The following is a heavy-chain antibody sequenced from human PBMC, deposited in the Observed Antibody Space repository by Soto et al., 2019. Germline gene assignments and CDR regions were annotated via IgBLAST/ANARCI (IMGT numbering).Heavy chain of an antibody. D-gene: IGHD1-26*01. J-gene: IGHJ6*04. CDR1: GGSDSSGGYY. V-gene: IGHV4-61*08. CDR2: IYHSGGT. CDR3: GRAGGVFYFFHVLNA. Sequence: SETLSLTCTVSGGSDSSGGYYWSWIRQSPGKGLEWIGNIYHSGGTNYVSTNYNPSLKSRVSISLDTAKTHFSMNLSSVTAAETTGYFCGRAGGVFYFFHVLNAWGKGTRSPSPQ.